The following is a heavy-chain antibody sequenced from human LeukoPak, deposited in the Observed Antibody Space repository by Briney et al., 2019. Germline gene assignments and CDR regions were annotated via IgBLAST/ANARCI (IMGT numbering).Heavy chain of an antibody. CDR3: AKDHSTGWYLVND. CDR1: GFTFSDYG. CDR2: ISYDGSNK. Sequence: GGSLRLSCAASGFTFSDYGMHWVRQAPGKGLEWVAVISYDGSNKYYADSVKGRFTISRDNSKNTLYLQMNSLRTEDTAVYYCAKDHSTGWYLVNDWGQGTLVTVSS. J-gene: IGHJ4*02. V-gene: IGHV3-30*19. D-gene: IGHD6-19*01.